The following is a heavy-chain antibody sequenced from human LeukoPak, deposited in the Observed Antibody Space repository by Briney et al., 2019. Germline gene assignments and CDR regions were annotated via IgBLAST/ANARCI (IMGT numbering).Heavy chain of an antibody. Sequence: GGSLRLSCAASGFTFSSSWMHWVRQAPEKGLVWVSRINSDGSSTSYADSVKGRFTISRDNAKNTLFLQMNSLRAEDTAVYYCARDRHDSSGYYTLGYWGQGTLVTVSS. V-gene: IGHV3-74*01. CDR2: INSDGSST. CDR3: ARDRHDSSGYYTLGY. CDR1: GFTFSSSW. J-gene: IGHJ4*02. D-gene: IGHD3-22*01.